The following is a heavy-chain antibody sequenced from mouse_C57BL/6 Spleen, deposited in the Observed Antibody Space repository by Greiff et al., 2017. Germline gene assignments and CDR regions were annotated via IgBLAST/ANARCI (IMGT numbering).Heavy chain of an antibody. D-gene: IGHD1-1*01. CDR3: ARERGTVYFDY. V-gene: IGHV1-53*01. CDR1: GYTFTSYW. Sequence: QVQLQQPGTELVKPGASVTLSCKASGYTFTSYWMHWVKQRPGQGLEWIGNINPSNGGTNYNEKFKSKTTLTVDKSSSTAYMQLSSLTSEDSAVYYCARERGTVYFDYWGQGTTLTVSS. CDR2: INPSNGGT. J-gene: IGHJ2*01.